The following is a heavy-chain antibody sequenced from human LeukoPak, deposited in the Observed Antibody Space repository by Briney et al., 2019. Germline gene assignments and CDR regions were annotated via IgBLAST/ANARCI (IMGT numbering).Heavy chain of an antibody. Sequence: GGSLRLSCAASGFTFSSYAMHWVRQAPGKGLEWVAVISYDGSNKNYADSVKGRFTISRDNSKNTLYLQMNSLRAEDTAVYYCAREPRPFTMIVVGFDYWGQGTLVTVSS. CDR1: GFTFSSYA. CDR3: AREPRPFTMIVVGFDY. V-gene: IGHV3-30*04. J-gene: IGHJ4*02. D-gene: IGHD3-22*01. CDR2: ISYDGSNK.